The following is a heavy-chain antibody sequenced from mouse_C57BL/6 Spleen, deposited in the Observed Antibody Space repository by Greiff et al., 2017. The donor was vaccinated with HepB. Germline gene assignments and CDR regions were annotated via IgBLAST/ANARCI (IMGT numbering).Heavy chain of an antibody. Sequence: EVKLMESGGGLVQPGGSLKLSCAASGFTFSDYYMYWVRQTPEKRLEWVAYISNGGGSTYYPDTVKGRFTISRDNAKNTLYLQMSRLKSEDTAMYYCARHTGWFAYWGQGTLVTVSA. CDR1: GFTFSDYY. CDR2: ISNGGGST. J-gene: IGHJ3*01. V-gene: IGHV5-12*01. D-gene: IGHD1-1*01. CDR3: ARHTGWFAY.